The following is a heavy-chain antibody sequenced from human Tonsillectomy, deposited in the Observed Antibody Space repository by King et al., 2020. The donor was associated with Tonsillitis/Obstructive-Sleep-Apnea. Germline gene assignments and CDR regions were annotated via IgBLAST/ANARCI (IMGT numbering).Heavy chain of an antibody. J-gene: IGHJ4*02. CDR1: DGSLNNYY. D-gene: IGHD3-3*01. V-gene: IGHV4-59*01. CDR3: ARTVGFFISPDDYFDS. CDR2: VYYSGST. Sequence: MQLQESGPGLVKPSETLSLTCAVSDGSLNNYYWSWIRQPPGEGLGWVGYVYYSGSTKYNPSLVSRLIISVHTPKDQYFLSLTSVTAADTAFYYCARTVGFFISPDDYFDSWGQGILVTVSS.